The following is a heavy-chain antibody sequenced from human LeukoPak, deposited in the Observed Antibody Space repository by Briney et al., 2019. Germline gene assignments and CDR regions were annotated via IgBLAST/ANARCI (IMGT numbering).Heavy chain of an antibody. CDR3: AKSYNGYESKSDY. Sequence: PSETLSLTCAVYGGSFSGYYWSWVRQAPGKGLEWVSSISNSGGRTFYTDSVKGRFTISRDNSKITLYLQMNSLRAEDTAVYYCAKSYNGYESKSDYWGQGTLVTVSS. CDR2: ISNSGGRT. D-gene: IGHD5-12*01. V-gene: IGHV3-23*01. CDR1: GGSFSGYY. J-gene: IGHJ4*02.